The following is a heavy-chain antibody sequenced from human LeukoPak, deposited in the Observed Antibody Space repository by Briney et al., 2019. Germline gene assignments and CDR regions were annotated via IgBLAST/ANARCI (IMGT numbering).Heavy chain of an antibody. CDR3: ARDPSTWIQLWFGYYYYMDV. J-gene: IGHJ6*03. CDR2: IKQDGSEK. Sequence: GGSLRLSCAASGFTFSNAWMSWVRQAPGKGLEWVANIKQDGSEKYYVDSVKGRFTISRDNAKNSLYLQMNSLRAEDTAVYYCARDPSTWIQLWFGYYYYMDVWGKGTTVTVSS. CDR1: GFTFSNAW. V-gene: IGHV3-7*01. D-gene: IGHD5-18*01.